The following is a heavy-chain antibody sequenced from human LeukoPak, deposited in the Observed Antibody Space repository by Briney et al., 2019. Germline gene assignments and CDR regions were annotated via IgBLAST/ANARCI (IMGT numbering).Heavy chain of an antibody. V-gene: IGHV3-30*02. CDR3: AREGGLQLWGFGY. CDR2: IRYDGSNK. D-gene: IGHD5-18*01. CDR1: GFTFSSYG. J-gene: IGHJ4*02. Sequence: GGALRLSCAASGFTFSSYGMHWVRQAPGKGLEWVAFIRYDGSNKYYADSVKGRFTISRDNSKNTLYLQMNSLRAGGTAVYYCAREGGLQLWGFGYWGQGTLVTVSS.